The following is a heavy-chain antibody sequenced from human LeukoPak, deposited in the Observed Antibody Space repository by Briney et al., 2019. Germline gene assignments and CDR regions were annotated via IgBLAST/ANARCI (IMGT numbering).Heavy chain of an antibody. CDR2: ISGSGGST. J-gene: IGHJ4*02. CDR1: GFTFSSYA. V-gene: IGHV3-23*01. CDR3: AKDLRYFDWLPFDY. D-gene: IGHD3-9*01. Sequence: GGSLRLSCAASGFTFSSYAMSWVRQAPGKGLEWVSAISGSGGSTYYADSVKGRFTISRDNSKNTLYLQMNNLRAEDTAVYYCAKDLRYFDWLPFDYWGQGTLVTVSS.